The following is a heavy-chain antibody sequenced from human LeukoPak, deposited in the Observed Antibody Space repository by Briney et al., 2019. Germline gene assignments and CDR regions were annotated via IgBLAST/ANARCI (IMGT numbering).Heavy chain of an antibody. Sequence: SETLSLTCAVSGGSILTTNWWSWGRQTPGKGLEWIGEVHLSGASNYNPSLKSRVSMSIGKSKNQLSLKLTSVTAADTAMYYCARESGAFSPFGFWGQGTLVTVSS. CDR3: ARESGAFSPFGF. CDR2: VHLSGAS. CDR1: GGSILTTNW. V-gene: IGHV4-4*02. D-gene: IGHD1-26*01. J-gene: IGHJ4*02.